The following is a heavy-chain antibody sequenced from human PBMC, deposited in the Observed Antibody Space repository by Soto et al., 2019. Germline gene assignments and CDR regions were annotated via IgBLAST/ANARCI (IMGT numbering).Heavy chain of an antibody. CDR1: GFTFRIYA. V-gene: IGHV3-23*01. CDR3: ARDRTIFGVVRGWFAP. Sequence: EVQLLESGGGLVQPGGSLRLSCAASGFTFRIYAMSWVRQAPGKGLEWVSGISNRGGRTYHADAVKGRFTISRDNSKNTLYLQMNSLRAYDTAVYYCARDRTIFGVVRGWFAPWGQGTLVTVSS. D-gene: IGHD3-3*01. J-gene: IGHJ5*02. CDR2: ISNRGGRT.